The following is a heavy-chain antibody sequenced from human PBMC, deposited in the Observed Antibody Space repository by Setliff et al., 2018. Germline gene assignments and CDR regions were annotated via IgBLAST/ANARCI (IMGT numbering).Heavy chain of an antibody. CDR1: GGSISSGDHY. D-gene: IGHD3-22*01. J-gene: IGHJ4*02. CDR2: IHASGST. CDR3: ARQEDDSSGYYSTD. V-gene: IGHV4-61*02. Sequence: SETLSLTCTVSGGSISSGDHYWSWIRQPAGKGLEWIGRIHASGSTNYNPSLKSRVTISVDTSKNQFSLKLSSVTVADTAVYYCARQEDDSSGYYSTDWGQGTLVTVSS.